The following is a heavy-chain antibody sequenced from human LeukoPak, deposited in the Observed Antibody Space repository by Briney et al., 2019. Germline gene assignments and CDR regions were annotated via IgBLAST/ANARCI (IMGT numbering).Heavy chain of an antibody. J-gene: IGHJ6*02. CDR3: ARGALIHYYDSSGYPPNYYYGMDV. D-gene: IGHD3-22*01. Sequence: ASVKVSCKASGGTFSSYAISWVRQAPGQGLEWMGRIIPILGIANYAQKFQGRVTITADKSTSTAYMELSSLRSEDTAVYYCARGALIHYYDSSGYPPNYYYGMDVWGQGTTVTVSS. V-gene: IGHV1-69*04. CDR2: IIPILGIA. CDR1: GGTFSSYA.